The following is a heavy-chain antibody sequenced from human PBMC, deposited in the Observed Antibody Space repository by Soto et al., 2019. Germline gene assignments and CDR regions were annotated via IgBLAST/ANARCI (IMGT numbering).Heavy chain of an antibody. Sequence: QITLKESGPTMVKPTQTLTLTFTFTGFSLSTNGVGVGWIRQPPGKALEWLALIYWDDDQRYSPSLKSRRTITKHTSNNQVVLIITDIDPVDTATYYCAHRRFRNFVSTFDYCGQGALVTVSS. CDR2: IYWDDDQ. CDR1: GFSLSTNGVG. V-gene: IGHV2-5*02. J-gene: IGHJ4*02. CDR3: AHRRFRNFVSTFDY. D-gene: IGHD3-9*01.